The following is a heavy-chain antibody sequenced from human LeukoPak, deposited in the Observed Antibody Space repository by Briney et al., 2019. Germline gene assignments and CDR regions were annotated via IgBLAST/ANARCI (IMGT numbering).Heavy chain of an antibody. J-gene: IGHJ4*02. D-gene: IGHD3-3*01. CDR1: GFTFSSYA. Sequence: PGGSLRLSCAASGFTFSSYAMSWVRQAPGKGLEWVSAISGSGGSTYYADSVKGRFTISRDNSKNTLYLQMDSLRAEDTAVYYCAKPRAYDFWSGYSIAAPYYFDYWGQGTLVTVSS. V-gene: IGHV3-23*01. CDR2: ISGSGGST. CDR3: AKPRAYDFWSGYSIAAPYYFDY.